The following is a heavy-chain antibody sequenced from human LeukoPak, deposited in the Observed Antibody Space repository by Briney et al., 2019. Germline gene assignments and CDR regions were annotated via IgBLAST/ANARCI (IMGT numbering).Heavy chain of an antibody. CDR1: GFTFSDYD. J-gene: IGHJ3*02. D-gene: IGHD3-3*01. Sequence: GGSLRLSCVGSGFTFSDYDMSWIRQVPGKGLEWGSYISNDSVYKYYVDSVRGRFTISRDNATKSMYLQMSGLRVEDTAVYYCARRDWVSGAVRAFDIWGQGTMVTVSS. V-gene: IGHV3-11*06. CDR3: ARRDWVSGAVRAFDI. CDR2: ISNDSVYK.